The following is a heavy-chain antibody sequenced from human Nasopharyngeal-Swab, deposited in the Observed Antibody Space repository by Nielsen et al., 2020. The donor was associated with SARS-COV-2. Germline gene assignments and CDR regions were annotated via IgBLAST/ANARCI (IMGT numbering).Heavy chain of an antibody. Sequence: WIRQPPGKGPEWVSAISGSGGSTYYADSVKGRFTISRDNSKNTLYLQMNSLRAEDTAVYYCAKDAFPFPMVQGGGMDVWGQGTTVTVSS. D-gene: IGHD3-10*01. V-gene: IGHV3-23*01. CDR2: ISGSGGST. J-gene: IGHJ6*02. CDR3: AKDAFPFPMVQGGGMDV.